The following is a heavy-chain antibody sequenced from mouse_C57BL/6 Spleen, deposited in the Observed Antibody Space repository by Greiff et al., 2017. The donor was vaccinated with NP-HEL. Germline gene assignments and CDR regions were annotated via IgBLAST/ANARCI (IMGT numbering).Heavy chain of an antibody. J-gene: IGHJ3*01. V-gene: IGHV5-9-1*02. CDR3: TREYGYGFAY. D-gene: IGHD2-2*01. CDR1: GFTFSSYA. Sequence: EVMLVESGEGLVKPGGSLKLSCAASGFTFSSYAMSWVRQTPEKRLEWVAYISSGGDYIYYADTVKGRFTISRDNARNTLYLQMSSLKSEDTAMYYCTREYGYGFAYWGQGTLVTVSA. CDR2: ISSGGDYI.